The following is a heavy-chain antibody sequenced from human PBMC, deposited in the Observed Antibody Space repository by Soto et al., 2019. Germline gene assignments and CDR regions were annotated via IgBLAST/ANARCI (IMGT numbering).Heavy chain of an antibody. CDR2: IYTGGTT. D-gene: IGHD5-12*01. V-gene: IGHV3-53*01. Sequence: EVQLVESGGGLIQPGGSLRLSCVVSGFTVSSSNYMSWVRQAPGKGLEWVSVIYTGGTTYYADSVKGRFTISRDNSKNTLYLQMNSLGAEDTAVYYCHGSGYWGQGTLVSVSS. J-gene: IGHJ4*02. CDR1: GFTVSSSNY. CDR3: HGSGY.